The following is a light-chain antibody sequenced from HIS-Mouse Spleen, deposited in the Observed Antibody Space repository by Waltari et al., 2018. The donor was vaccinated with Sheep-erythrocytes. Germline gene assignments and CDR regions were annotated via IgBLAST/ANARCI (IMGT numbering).Light chain of an antibody. Sequence: DIVMTQSLLSLPVILGEPASIPCMPSQTVLHSNGYNYLDWYLQKPGQSQQLLIYLGSNRASGVTARICGSGSGTDFTLKISRGEADDVWVYYCMQARQTPWTFGQGTKVEIK. CDR1: QTVLHSNGYNY. CDR2: LGS. V-gene: IGKV2-28*01. J-gene: IGKJ1*01. CDR3: MQARQTPWT.